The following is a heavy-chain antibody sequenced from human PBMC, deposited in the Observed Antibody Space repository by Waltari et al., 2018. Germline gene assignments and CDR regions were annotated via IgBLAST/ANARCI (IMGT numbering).Heavy chain of an antibody. CDR1: GGPIRSYY. Sequence: QVQLQEPGPGLVKPSEPLSLPCPAPGGPIRSYYWTWIRQPPGKGLEWIGYIYYSGSTNYNPSLKSRVTISVDTSKNQFSLKLSSVTAADTAVYYCAREKGGWGYFDYWGQGTLVTVSS. D-gene: IGHD6-19*01. CDR2: IYYSGST. CDR3: AREKGGWGYFDY. V-gene: IGHV4-59*01. J-gene: IGHJ4*02.